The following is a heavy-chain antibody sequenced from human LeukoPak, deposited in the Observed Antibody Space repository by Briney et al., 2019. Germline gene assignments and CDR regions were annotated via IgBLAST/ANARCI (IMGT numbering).Heavy chain of an antibody. J-gene: IGHJ4*02. Sequence: SETLSLTCTVSGGSISSYYWSWIRQPPGKGLEWIGYIYYSGSTNYNPSLESRVTISVDMSKNQFSLKLSSVTAADTAVYYCARVGGYAGVDYWGQGTLVTVSS. CDR3: ARVGGYAGVDY. CDR1: GGSISSYY. V-gene: IGHV4-59*01. CDR2: IYYSGST. D-gene: IGHD2-8*02.